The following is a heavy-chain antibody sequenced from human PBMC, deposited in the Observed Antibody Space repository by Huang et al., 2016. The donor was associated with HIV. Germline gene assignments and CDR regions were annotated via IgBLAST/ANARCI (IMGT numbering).Heavy chain of an antibody. CDR3: AKPRSRVTILRGETDIPFDY. Sequence: QVQLVESGGGVVQPGGSLRLSCAASGFPFCNYGMHWVRQAPGKGLEWVSFIRYDGSNKYYADSVKGRFTISRDSSKNTLHLQMNSLRAEDTAVYYCAKPRSRVTILRGETDIPFDYWGQGSLVTVSS. J-gene: IGHJ4*02. CDR2: IRYDGSNK. CDR1: GFPFCNYG. D-gene: IGHD3-10*01. V-gene: IGHV3-30*02.